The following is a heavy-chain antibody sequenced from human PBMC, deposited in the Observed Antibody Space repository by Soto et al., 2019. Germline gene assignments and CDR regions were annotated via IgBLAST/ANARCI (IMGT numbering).Heavy chain of an antibody. CDR1: GGSISGYY. V-gene: IGHV4-59*08. Sequence: PSETRSLTCTVSGGSISGYYWSWIRQPPGKGLEWIGYIYSSGSTNYNPSLQSRVTISVDTSKNQFSLKLSSVTAADTAVYYCARLACSSTRCFTYFDYWGQGALVTVSS. J-gene: IGHJ4*02. CDR3: ARLACSSTRCFTYFDY. D-gene: IGHD2-2*02. CDR2: IYSSGST.